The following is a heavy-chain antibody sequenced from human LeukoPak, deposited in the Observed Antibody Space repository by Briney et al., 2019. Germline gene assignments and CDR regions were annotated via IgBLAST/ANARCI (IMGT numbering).Heavy chain of an antibody. CDR3: ARNHYSSSSDY. CDR1: GYTFTNYG. CDR2: ISVYNGNT. V-gene: IGHV1-18*01. D-gene: IGHD6-6*01. Sequence: GASVKVSCKASGYTFTNYGISWVRQAPGQGLEWMGWISVYNGNTNYAQKLQGRVTMTTDTSTSTAFMELRSLRSDDTAMYYCARNHYSSSSDYWGQGTLVTVSS. J-gene: IGHJ4*02.